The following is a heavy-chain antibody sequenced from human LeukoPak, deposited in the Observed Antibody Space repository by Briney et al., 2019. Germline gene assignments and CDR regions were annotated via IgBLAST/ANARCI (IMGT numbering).Heavy chain of an antibody. D-gene: IGHD3-22*01. J-gene: IGHJ4*02. V-gene: IGHV4-39*07. CDR1: GGSISSSSYY. Sequence: SETLSLTCSASGGSISSSSYYWGWIRQPPGKGLEWIGSIYHSGSTYYNPSLKSRVTISVDTSKNQFSLKLSSVTAADTAVYYCARLYYDSSGSIYYFDYWGQGTLVTVSS. CDR2: IYHSGST. CDR3: ARLYYDSSGSIYYFDY.